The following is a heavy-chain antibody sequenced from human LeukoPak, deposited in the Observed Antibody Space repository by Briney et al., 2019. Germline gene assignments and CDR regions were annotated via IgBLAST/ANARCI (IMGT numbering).Heavy chain of an antibody. Sequence: ASVKVSCKASGYTFTSYGISWVRQAPGQGLEWMGWISAYNGNTNYAQKLQGRVTMTTDTSTSTAYMELRSLRSDDTAVYYCARCYYDSSGWVGEYYYYYYMDVWGKGTTVTISS. CDR1: GYTFTSYG. D-gene: IGHD3-22*01. CDR2: ISAYNGNT. V-gene: IGHV1-18*01. CDR3: ARCYYDSSGWVGEYYYYYYMDV. J-gene: IGHJ6*03.